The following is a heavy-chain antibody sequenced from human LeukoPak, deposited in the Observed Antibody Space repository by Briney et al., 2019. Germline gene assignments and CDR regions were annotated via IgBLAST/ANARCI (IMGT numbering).Heavy chain of an antibody. J-gene: IGHJ6*02. CDR1: GYSFTSYW. CDR2: IYPGDSDT. Sequence: GESLKISCKGSGYSFTSYWIGWGRQMPGKGLGGMGIIYPGDSDTRYSPSFQGQVTISADKSISTAYLQWSSLRASDTAMYYCARFGAAAGRDYYYGMDVWGQGTTVTVSS. CDR3: ARFGAAAGRDYYYGMDV. V-gene: IGHV5-51*01. D-gene: IGHD6-13*01.